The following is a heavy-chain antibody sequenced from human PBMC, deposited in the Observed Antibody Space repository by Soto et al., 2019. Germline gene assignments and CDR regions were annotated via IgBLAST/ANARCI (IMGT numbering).Heavy chain of an antibody. Sequence: GGSLRLSCAASGFSFSGHWMHWVRQAPGKGLVWVSRVNSDGSTTNYADFVKGRFIISRDNARNTLYLQMNSLRADDTAVYYCARDHAYCGGDCYTNLLDPWGQGNLVTVSS. J-gene: IGHJ5*02. D-gene: IGHD2-21*02. V-gene: IGHV3-74*01. CDR1: GFSFSGHW. CDR3: ARDHAYCGGDCYTNLLDP. CDR2: VNSDGSTT.